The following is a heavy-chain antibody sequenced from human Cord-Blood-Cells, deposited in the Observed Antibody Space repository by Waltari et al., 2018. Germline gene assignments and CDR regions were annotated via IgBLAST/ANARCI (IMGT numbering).Heavy chain of an antibody. D-gene: IGHD2-2*02. V-gene: IGHV1-69*01. CDR1: GGTFSSYA. CDR3: AREIGNCSSTSCYSSSWYYYYYYYMDV. Sequence: QVQLVQSGAEVKKPGSSVKVSCKASGGTFSSYAISWVRQAPGQGLEWMGGIIPIFGTANYAQEFKGRVTITAGETTSTAYMELSSLRSEDTAVYYCAREIGNCSSTSCYSSSWYYYYYYYMDVWGKGTTVTVSS. CDR2: IIPIFGTA. J-gene: IGHJ6*03.